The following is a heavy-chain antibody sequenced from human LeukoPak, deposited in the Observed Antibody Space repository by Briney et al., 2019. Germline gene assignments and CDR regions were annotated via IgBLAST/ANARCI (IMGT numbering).Heavy chain of an antibody. Sequence: GGSLRLSCAASGFTFSSYEMNWVRQAPGKGLEWVANIRQDGGETYYVDSVKGRFTISRDNARNSLYLQMNSLTAEDTAVYYCARDPYSGAYGDTYYYFMDVWGKGTMVTISS. CDR1: GFTFSSYE. CDR2: IRQDGGET. D-gene: IGHD1-26*01. V-gene: IGHV3-7*01. J-gene: IGHJ6*03. CDR3: ARDPYSGAYGDTYYYFMDV.